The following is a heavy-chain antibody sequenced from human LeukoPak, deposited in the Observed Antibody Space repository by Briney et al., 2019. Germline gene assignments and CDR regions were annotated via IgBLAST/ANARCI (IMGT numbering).Heavy chain of an antibody. CDR1: GYTFTSYG. D-gene: IGHD2-2*01. V-gene: IGHV1-18*01. J-gene: IGHJ6*03. CDR3: ARDTVDIVVVPAARGPDYYYYMDV. Sequence: APVKVSCKASGYTFTSYGISWVRQAPGQGLEWMGWISAYNGNTNYAQKLQGRVTMTTDTSTSTAYMELRSLRSDDTAVYYCARDTVDIVVVPAARGPDYYYYMDVWGKGTTVTVSS. CDR2: ISAYNGNT.